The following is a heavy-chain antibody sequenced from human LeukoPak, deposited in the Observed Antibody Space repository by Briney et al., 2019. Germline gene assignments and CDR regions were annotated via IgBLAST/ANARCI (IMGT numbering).Heavy chain of an antibody. CDR2: IYTSGST. V-gene: IGHV4-4*07. Sequence: SETLSLTCTVSGVFISSYYWSWLRQPAGKGLEWIGRIYTSGSTNYNSSLKSRVTMSVDTSKNQFSLKLSSVTAADTAVYYCARGGRGSYGSYFDYWGQGTLVTVSS. D-gene: IGHD5-18*01. CDR1: GVFISSYY. J-gene: IGHJ4*02. CDR3: ARGGRGSYGSYFDY.